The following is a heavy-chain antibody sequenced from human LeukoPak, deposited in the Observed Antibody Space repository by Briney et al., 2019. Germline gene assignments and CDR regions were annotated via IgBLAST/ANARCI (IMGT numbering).Heavy chain of an antibody. V-gene: IGHV4-38-2*01. J-gene: IGHJ3*01. D-gene: IGHD4-11*01. CDR1: GSSFSGGCY. Sequence: PSETLSLTCGVSGSSFSGGCYWGWVRQAPGKGLEWIGNVYHIGTTYINPSLRTRVSLSAATSKKQFFLTLKSVTAADTAVYFCVDLQPGGAFDVWGQGTVVTVSS. CDR2: VYHIGTT. CDR3: VDLQPGGAFDV.